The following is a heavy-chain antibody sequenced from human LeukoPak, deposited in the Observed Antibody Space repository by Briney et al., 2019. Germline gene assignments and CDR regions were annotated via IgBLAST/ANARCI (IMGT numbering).Heavy chain of an antibody. CDR2: INPSGGST. V-gene: IGHV1-46*01. CDR1: GYTFTDYY. CDR3: ARGSRYYARY. J-gene: IGHJ4*02. Sequence: ASVKVSCKPSGYTFTDYYMHWVRQAPGQGLEWMGIINPSGGSTSYAQRFQGRVTMTRDTSTSTVYMELSSPRSEDTAVYYCARGSRYYARYWGQGTLVTVSS. D-gene: IGHD3-22*01.